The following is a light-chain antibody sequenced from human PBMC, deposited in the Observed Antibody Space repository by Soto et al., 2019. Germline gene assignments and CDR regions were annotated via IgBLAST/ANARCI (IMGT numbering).Light chain of an antibody. CDR1: QSSSLF. Sequence: DIQMTQSPSSLSASVGDTVTITCRASQSSSLFLNWYQQKPWKAPQLLIYAASSLQNGVPPRFTGNGSGTDFSLTLSSLHPEDFETYYCHQNDSIPETFGQGTKVESK. CDR2: AAS. V-gene: IGKV1-39*01. J-gene: IGKJ1*01. CDR3: HQNDSIPET.